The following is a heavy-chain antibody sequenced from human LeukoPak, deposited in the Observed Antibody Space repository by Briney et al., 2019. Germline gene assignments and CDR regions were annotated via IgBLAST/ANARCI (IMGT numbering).Heavy chain of an antibody. J-gene: IGHJ6*03. Sequence: ASVKVSCKASGYTFTSYGISWVRQAPGQGLEWMGWISAYNGNTNYAQKLQGRVTMTTDTSTSTAYMELRSLRSDDTAVYYCARDGSLWFGDSWGYMDVWGKGTTVTVSS. D-gene: IGHD3-10*01. CDR2: ISAYNGNT. CDR3: ARDGSLWFGDSWGYMDV. V-gene: IGHV1-18*01. CDR1: GYTFTSYG.